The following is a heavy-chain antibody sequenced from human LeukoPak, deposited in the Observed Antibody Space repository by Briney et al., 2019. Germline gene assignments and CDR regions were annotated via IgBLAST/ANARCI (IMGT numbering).Heavy chain of an antibody. CDR1: GSTVSSNY. V-gene: IGHV3-66*01. J-gene: IGHJ3*02. D-gene: IGHD3-22*01. Sequence: GGSLRLSCAASGSTVSSNYMSWVHQAPGKGLEWVSVIYSGGSTYYADSVKGRFTISRDNSKNTLYLQMNSLRAEDTAVYYCARDTYYYDSSGQDAFDIWGQGTMVTVS. CDR2: IYSGGST. CDR3: ARDTYYYDSSGQDAFDI.